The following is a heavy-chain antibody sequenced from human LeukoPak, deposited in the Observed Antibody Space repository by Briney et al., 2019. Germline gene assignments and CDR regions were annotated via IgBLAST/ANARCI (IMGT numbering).Heavy chain of an antibody. D-gene: IGHD3-10*01. V-gene: IGHV3-30*18. CDR2: ISYDGSNK. Sequence: PGGTLRPSCAASGFTFSSYAMSWVRQAPGKGLEWVAVISYDGSNKYYADSVKGRFTISRDNSKNTLYLQMNSLRAEDTAVYYCAKDGHYYGSGKRAYFDYWGQGTLVTVSS. CDR1: GFTFSSYA. CDR3: AKDGHYYGSGKRAYFDY. J-gene: IGHJ4*02.